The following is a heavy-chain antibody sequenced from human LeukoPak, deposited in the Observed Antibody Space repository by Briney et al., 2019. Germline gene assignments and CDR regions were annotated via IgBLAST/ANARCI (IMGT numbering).Heavy chain of an antibody. CDR2: ISSSSSYI. CDR3: ARGGIAAAALDNWFDP. D-gene: IGHD6-13*01. CDR1: GFTFSSYS. J-gene: IGHJ5*02. Sequence: PGGSLRLSCAASGFTFSSYSMNWVRQAPGKGLEWVSSISSSSSYIYYADSVKGRFTISRDNAKNSLYLQMNSLRAEDTAVYYCARGGIAAAALDNWFDPWGQGTLVTVSS. V-gene: IGHV3-21*01.